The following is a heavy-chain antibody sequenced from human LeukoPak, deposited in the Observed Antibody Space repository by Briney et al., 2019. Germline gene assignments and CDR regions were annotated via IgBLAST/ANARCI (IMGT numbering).Heavy chain of an antibody. CDR2: IKQDGSEK. V-gene: IGHV3-7*01. J-gene: IGHJ5*02. Sequence: PGGSLRLSCAASGFTFSDYWMTWVRQALGKGLEWVANIKQDGSEKYFVDSVKGRFTMSRDNAKNSLYLQMDSLRAEDTALYYCVRDRNSYGYGDFDPWGQGTQVTVSS. CDR3: VRDRNSYGYGDFDP. CDR1: GFTFSDYW. D-gene: IGHD5-18*01.